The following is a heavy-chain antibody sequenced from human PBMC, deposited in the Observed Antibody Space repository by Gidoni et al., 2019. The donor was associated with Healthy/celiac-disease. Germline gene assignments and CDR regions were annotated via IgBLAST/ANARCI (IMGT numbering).Heavy chain of an antibody. CDR2: ISWNSGSI. V-gene: IGHV3-9*01. CDR1: GFTLHHYA. Sequence: EVQLVESGGGLVQPVRSLRLSCAASGFTLHHYAMHWVRQAPGKGLEWVSGISWNSGSIGYADSVKGRFTISRDNAKNSLYLQMNSLRAEDTALYYCAKSRSFYYYYGMDVWGQGTTVTVSS. CDR3: AKSRSFYYYYGMDV. D-gene: IGHD2-15*01. J-gene: IGHJ6*02.